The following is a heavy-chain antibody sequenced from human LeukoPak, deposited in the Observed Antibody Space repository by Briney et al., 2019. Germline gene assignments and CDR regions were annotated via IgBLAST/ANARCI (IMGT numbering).Heavy chain of an antibody. D-gene: IGHD6-13*01. J-gene: IGHJ4*02. CDR2: IYYSGTT. CDR1: GGSFNDYY. Sequence: SETLSLTCAVYGGSFNDYYWSWIRQPPGKGLEWIGYIYYSGTTNYNPSLKSRVTISVDTSKNQFSLKLRSVTAADTAVYYCARGVYIAAAQYGYWGQGTLVTVSS. V-gene: IGHV4-59*01. CDR3: ARGVYIAAAQYGY.